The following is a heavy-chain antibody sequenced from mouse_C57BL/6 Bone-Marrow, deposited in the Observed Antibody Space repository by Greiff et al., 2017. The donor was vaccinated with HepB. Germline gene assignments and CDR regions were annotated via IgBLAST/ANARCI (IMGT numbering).Heavy chain of an antibody. CDR2: INPGSGGT. V-gene: IGHV1-54*01. Sequence: VKLQQSGAELVRPGTSVKVSCKASGYAFTNYLIEWVKQRPGQGLEWIGVINPGSGGTNYNEKFKGKATLTADKSSSTAYMQLSSLTSEDSAVYFCARSSYYYGSSYEDYFDYWGQGTTLTVSS. CDR1: GYAFTNYL. D-gene: IGHD1-1*01. J-gene: IGHJ2*01. CDR3: ARSSYYYGSSYEDYFDY.